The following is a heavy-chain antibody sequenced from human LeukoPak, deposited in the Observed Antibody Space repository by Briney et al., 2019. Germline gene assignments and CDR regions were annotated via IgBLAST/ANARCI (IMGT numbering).Heavy chain of an antibody. CDR1: DGSISSYY. J-gene: IGHJ4*02. CDR2: IYYSGST. D-gene: IGHD6-13*01. CDR3: ARLSRGAAAGFDC. Sequence: SETLSLTCTVSDGSISSYYWSWIRQPPGKGLEWIGYIYYSGSTNFNPSLKSRVSISVDTSKNQFSLNLTSVTAADTAFYYCARLSRGAAAGFDCWGPGTLVTASS. V-gene: IGHV4-59*01.